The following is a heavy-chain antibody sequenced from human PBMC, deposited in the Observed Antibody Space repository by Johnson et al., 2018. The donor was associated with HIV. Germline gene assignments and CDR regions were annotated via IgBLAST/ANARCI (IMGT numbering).Heavy chain of an antibody. D-gene: IGHD2-2*01. CDR1: GFTFSSYA. CDR2: ISYDGSNK. V-gene: IGHV3-30*04. Sequence: QMLLVESGGGVVQPGRSLRLSCAVSGFTFSSYAMHWVRQAPGKGLEWVAVISYDGSNKYYADSVKGRFTISRDNSKNTLYLQMNSLRAEDTAVYYCAKGVVPAAADAFDIWGQGTMVTVSS. CDR3: AKGVVPAAADAFDI. J-gene: IGHJ3*02.